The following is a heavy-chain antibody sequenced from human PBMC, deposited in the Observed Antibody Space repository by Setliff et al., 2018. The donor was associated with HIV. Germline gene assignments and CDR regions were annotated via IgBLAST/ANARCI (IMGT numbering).Heavy chain of an antibody. J-gene: IGHJ5*02. V-gene: IGHV1-69*04. CDR1: GGTFSSYV. Sequence: GASVKVSCKASGGTFSSYVINWVRQTPGQGLAWMGSIIPSLGVTNYAQKFLGRVTITADKSTNTAYMELSSLRSDETAVYYCARAHLLETVMIVLGGFDPWGQGTLVTVSS. CDR3: ARAHLLETVMIVLGGFDP. CDR2: IIPSLGVT. D-gene: IGHD3-22*01.